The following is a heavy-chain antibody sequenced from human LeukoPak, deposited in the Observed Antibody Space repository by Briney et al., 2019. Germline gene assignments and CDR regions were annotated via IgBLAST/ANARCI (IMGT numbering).Heavy chain of an antibody. CDR1: GFTFRSYG. D-gene: IGHD2-2*01. J-gene: IGHJ4*02. Sequence: PGGSLRLSCAASGFTFRSYGMHWVRQAPGKGLEWVSAISGTGGSTYYADSVKGRFTISRDNSKNTLYLQMNSLRAEDTAVYYCARWRFQLLDYWGQGTLVTVSS. V-gene: IGHV3-23*01. CDR3: ARWRFQLLDY. CDR2: ISGTGGST.